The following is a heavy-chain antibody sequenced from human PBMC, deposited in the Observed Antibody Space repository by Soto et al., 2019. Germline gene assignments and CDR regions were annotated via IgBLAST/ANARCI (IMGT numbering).Heavy chain of an antibody. CDR1: GFTFSSFH. V-gene: IGHV3-48*02. J-gene: IGHJ6*02. CDR2: ITSSSDTI. D-gene: IGHD3-22*01. CDR3: ARVVVVIPPGYYYAMDV. Sequence: PGGSLSLSCAASGFTFSSFHMNWVRQAPGRGLEWVAYITSSSDTIYYSDSVKGRFTISRDNGKNSLFLQMNSLRDEDTAVYYCARVVVVIPPGYYYAMDVWGQGTTVTVS.